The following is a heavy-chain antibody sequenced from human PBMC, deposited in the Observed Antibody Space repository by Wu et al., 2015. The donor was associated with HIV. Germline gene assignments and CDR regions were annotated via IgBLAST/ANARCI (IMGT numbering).Heavy chain of an antibody. CDR3: ARDRSRLDFYMDV. D-gene: IGHD3-16*01. CDR1: GYTLTDYY. V-gene: IGHV1-46*01. J-gene: IGHJ6*03. Sequence: QVQLVQSGAEVKKPGASMKISYTASGYTLTDYYIHWVRQAPGQGLEWMGIINPSGGSPRYAQKFQGRITMTSDTPKNTVFMELSSLRSDDTAVYYCARDRSRLDFYMDVWGKGTTVTVSS. CDR2: INPSGGSP.